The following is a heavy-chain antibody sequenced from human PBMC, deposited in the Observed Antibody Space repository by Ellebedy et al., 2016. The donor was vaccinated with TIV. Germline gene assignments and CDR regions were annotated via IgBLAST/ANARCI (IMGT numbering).Heavy chain of an antibody. Sequence: GESLKISCAASGFPFDSYVMNWVRQAPGKGLEWVALISYDGSNKYFADSVQGRFTISRDNSQHTLYLLMNSLRGDDTAIYYCARALNHVDTVSTAPLDCWGQGTLVTVSS. D-gene: IGHD5/OR15-5a*01. CDR2: ISYDGSNK. CDR1: GFPFDSYV. V-gene: IGHV3-30*04. CDR3: ARALNHVDTVSTAPLDC. J-gene: IGHJ4*02.